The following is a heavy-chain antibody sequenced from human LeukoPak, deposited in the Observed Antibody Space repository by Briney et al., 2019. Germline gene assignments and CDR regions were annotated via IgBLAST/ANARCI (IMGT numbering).Heavy chain of an antibody. J-gene: IGHJ5*02. CDR3: ARGLGVVPAAIRGWFDP. D-gene: IGHD2-2*02. CDR2: IYPGDSDT. Sequence: KPGESLKISCTGSGYTFTSYWIGWVRQMPGKGLEWMGIIYPGDSDTRYSPSFQGQVTISAHKSISTAYLQWSSLKASDTAMYYCARGLGVVPAAIRGWFDPWGQGTLVTVSS. V-gene: IGHV5-51*01. CDR1: GYTFTSYW.